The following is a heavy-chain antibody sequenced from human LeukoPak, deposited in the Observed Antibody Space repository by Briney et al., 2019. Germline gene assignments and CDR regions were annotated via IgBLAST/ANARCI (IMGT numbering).Heavy chain of an antibody. CDR2: IGSSSSYI. CDR1: GFTFSSYS. V-gene: IGHV3-21*01. Sequence: GGSLRLSCAASGFTFSSYSMNWVRQAPGRGLEWVSSIGSSSSYIYYADSVKGRFTISRDNAKNSLYLQMNSLRAEDTAVYYCARDAGYYSAFDIWGQGTMVTVSS. J-gene: IGHJ3*02. D-gene: IGHD3-22*01. CDR3: ARDAGYYSAFDI.